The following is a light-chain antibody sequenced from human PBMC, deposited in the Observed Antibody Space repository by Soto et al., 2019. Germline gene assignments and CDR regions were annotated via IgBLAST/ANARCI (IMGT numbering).Light chain of an antibody. Sequence: DSQMTQYPSTMSASVGDRVTITCRASQSISSWLALYQQKPGKAPKLLISKASTLQSGVPPRVSGSGSGTEFTLTIICLQPDDFATYYCQQYESYPMTFGGGTKVEIK. J-gene: IGKJ4*01. CDR3: QQYESYPMT. CDR2: KAS. CDR1: QSISSW. V-gene: IGKV1-5*03.